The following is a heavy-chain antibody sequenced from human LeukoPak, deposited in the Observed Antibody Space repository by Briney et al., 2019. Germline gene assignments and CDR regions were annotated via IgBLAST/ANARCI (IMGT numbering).Heavy chain of an antibody. CDR2: IKPDGSEK. V-gene: IGHV3-7*01. Sequence: GGSLRLSCAASGFTFSGYWMSWVRQAPGKGLEWVANIKPDGSEKFSVDSVKGRFTISRDNAKNSLYLQMNSLRVADTAVYYCARQGPSIVGASRLDYWGQGALVTVSS. J-gene: IGHJ4*02. CDR3: ARQGPSIVGASRLDY. CDR1: GFTFSGYW. D-gene: IGHD1-26*01.